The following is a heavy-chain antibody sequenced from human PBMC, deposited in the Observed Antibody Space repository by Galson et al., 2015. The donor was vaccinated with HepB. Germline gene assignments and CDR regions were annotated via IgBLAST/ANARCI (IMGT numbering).Heavy chain of an antibody. CDR3: ARVLLEGFDI. CDR1: GYTFTSFY. Sequence: SVKVSCKASGYTFTSFYIHWVRQAPGQGLEWMGLMNPNSGVPNYAQKLQGRVTMTRDTSISTAYMDLSRLTSDDTAVYYCARVLLEGFDIWGQGTMATVSS. CDR2: MNPNSGVP. D-gene: IGHD2-15*01. V-gene: IGHV1-2*02. J-gene: IGHJ3*02.